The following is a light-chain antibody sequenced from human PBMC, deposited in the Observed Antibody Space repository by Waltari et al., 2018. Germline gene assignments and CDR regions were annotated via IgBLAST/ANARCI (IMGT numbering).Light chain of an antibody. CDR2: DAS. J-gene: IGKJ1*01. CDR3: QQYGTAPST. Sequence: EIVLTQSPGTLSLSPGERATLSCRASQIIHRNFVAWFRQKPGQAPTLLVYDASNRATGIPDRFSGSGSGTDFSLTITGLEPGDIAMYYCQQYGTAPSTFGQGTKVEIK. CDR1: QIIHRNF. V-gene: IGKV3-20*01.